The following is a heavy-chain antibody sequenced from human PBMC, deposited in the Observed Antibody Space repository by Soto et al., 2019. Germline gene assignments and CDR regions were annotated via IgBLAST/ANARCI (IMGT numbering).Heavy chain of an antibody. Sequence: QGLEWMGIINPSGGSTSYAQKFQGRVTMTRDTSTSTVYMELSSLRSEDTAVYYCAIGVPYCGGDCFPSNHAFDIWGQAPMVT. J-gene: IGHJ3*02. CDR3: AIGVPYCGGDCFPSNHAFDI. D-gene: IGHD2-21*02. CDR2: INPSGGST. V-gene: IGHV1-46*01.